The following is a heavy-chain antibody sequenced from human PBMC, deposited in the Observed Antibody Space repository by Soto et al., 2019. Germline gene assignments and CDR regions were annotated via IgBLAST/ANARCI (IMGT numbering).Heavy chain of an antibody. J-gene: IGHJ6*02. CDR1: GGSISSGGYY. CDR3: AGTAAAGRYYYGMDV. D-gene: IGHD6-13*01. V-gene: IGHV4-31*03. Sequence: SETLSLTCTVSGGSISSGGYYWSWIRQHPGKGLEWIGYIYYSGSTYYNPSLKSRVTISVDTSKNQFSLKLSSVTAADTAVYYCAGTAAAGRYYYGMDVWGQGTTVTVSS. CDR2: IYYSGST.